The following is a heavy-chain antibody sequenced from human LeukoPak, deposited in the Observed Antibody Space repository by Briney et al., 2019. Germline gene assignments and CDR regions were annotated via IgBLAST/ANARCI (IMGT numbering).Heavy chain of an antibody. CDR3: ARARFVVVTASPPGDDAFDI. J-gene: IGHJ3*02. CDR2: ITPGGGT. Sequence: ATVKVSCKASGYTFTSYAIHWVRQAPGQGLEWMGWITPGGGTNYPQKFQGRVAITWDTSISTAYMELSRLRSDDTAVYYCARARFVVVTASPPGDDAFDIWGQGTMVTVSS. CDR1: GYTFTSYA. D-gene: IGHD2-21*02. V-gene: IGHV1-2*02.